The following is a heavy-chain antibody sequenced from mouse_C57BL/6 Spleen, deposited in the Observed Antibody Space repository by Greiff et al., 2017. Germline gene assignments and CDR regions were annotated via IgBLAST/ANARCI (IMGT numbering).Heavy chain of an antibody. CDR1: GFSLTSYG. CDR3: AKNRFSATVVEAMDY. Sequence: QVQLKQSGPGLVQPSQSLSITCTVSGFSLTSYGVHWVRQPPGKGLEWLGVVWSGGSTDYNAAFISRLSISKDNSKSQVLFKMNSLKADDTAIYYCAKNRFSATVVEAMDYWGQGTSVTVSS. CDR2: VWSGGST. D-gene: IGHD1-1*01. J-gene: IGHJ4*01. V-gene: IGHV2-4*01.